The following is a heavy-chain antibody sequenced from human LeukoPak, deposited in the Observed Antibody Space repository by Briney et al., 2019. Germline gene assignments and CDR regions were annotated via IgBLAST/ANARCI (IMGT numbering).Heavy chain of an antibody. J-gene: IGHJ4*02. CDR1: GFVFSSDD. Sequence: GGSLRLSCEASGFVFSSDDMHWVRQAPGKGLEWVAGIQSNGRNKYYVDSVKGRFAISRDNSKSTLYLQVNSLRVEDTALYYCARESEGGTGTSCPDYWGQGTLVTVSS. CDR3: ARESEGGTGTSCPDY. CDR2: IQSNGRNK. V-gene: IGHV3-30*12. D-gene: IGHD2-2*01.